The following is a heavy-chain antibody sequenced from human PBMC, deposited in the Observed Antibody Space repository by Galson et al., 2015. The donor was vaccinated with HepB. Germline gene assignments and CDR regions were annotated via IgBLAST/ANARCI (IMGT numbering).Heavy chain of an antibody. CDR2: IYPGDSTA. D-gene: IGHD2-8*01. J-gene: IGHJ5*02. CDR3: VRRLPYALIRDWWFAP. V-gene: IGHV5-51*03. Sequence: QSGAEVKKPGESLKISCKAYGYNFTNYWIGWVRQMPGKGLEWVGIIYPGDSTAKYSPSFQGQVSVSADKSIATAYLQWSSLKASDTAVDYCVRRLPYALIRDWWFAPWGQGTLVTVSS. CDR1: GYNFTNYW.